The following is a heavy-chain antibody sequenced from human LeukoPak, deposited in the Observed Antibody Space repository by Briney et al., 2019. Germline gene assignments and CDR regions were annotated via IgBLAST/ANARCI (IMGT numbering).Heavy chain of an antibody. CDR2: INPNSGGT. CDR3: ARDGSSSSGGHWFDP. V-gene: IGHV1-2*02. Sequence: ASVKVSCKASGYTFTGYYMHWVRQAPGQGLEWMGWINPNSGGTNYAQKFQGRVTMTRDTSISTAYMELRSLRSDDTAVYYCARDGSSSSGGHWFDPWGQGTLVTVSS. J-gene: IGHJ5*02. CDR1: GYTFTGYY. D-gene: IGHD6-6*01.